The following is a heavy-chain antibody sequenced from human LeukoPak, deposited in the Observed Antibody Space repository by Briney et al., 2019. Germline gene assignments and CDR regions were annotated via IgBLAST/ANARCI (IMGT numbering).Heavy chain of an antibody. V-gene: IGHV3-23*01. CDR3: EKEDGYGAKNY. CDR2: ISSSGGRT. CDR1: GFTFSSYA. D-gene: IGHD4-17*01. J-gene: IGHJ4*02. Sequence: GGSLRLSCAASGFTFSSYAMSWVRQAPGKGLEWVSAISSSGGRTYYADSVKGRFTISRDNSKNALYLQMNSLRAEDTAVYYCEKEDGYGAKNYWGQGTLVTVSS.